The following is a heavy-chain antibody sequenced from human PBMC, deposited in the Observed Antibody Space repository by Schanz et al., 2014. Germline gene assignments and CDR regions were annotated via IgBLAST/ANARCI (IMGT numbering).Heavy chain of an antibody. V-gene: IGHV3-21*01. CDR2: ISGRSSHI. D-gene: IGHD1-1*01. J-gene: IGHJ4*02. CDR3: ARAHGNNWYGKGLDY. CDR1: GFIFSSYG. Sequence: VQLVESGGGVVQPGRSLRLSCAASGFIFSSYGLHWVRQAPGKGLEWVSSISGRSSHIHYADSVKGRFTISRDNSKNTLYLQMNSLRADDTAVYFCARAHGNNWYGKGLDYWGQGTQVTVSS.